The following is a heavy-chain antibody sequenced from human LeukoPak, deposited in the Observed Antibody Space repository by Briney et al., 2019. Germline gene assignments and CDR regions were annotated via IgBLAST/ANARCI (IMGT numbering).Heavy chain of an antibody. CDR3: TRGFSSHDLLFDS. J-gene: IGHJ4*02. D-gene: IGHD6-13*01. CDR1: GFIFSGSA. CDR2: TRSKASSYAT. Sequence: GGSLKLSCVASGFIFSGSAMNWVRQASGKGLEWVGRTRSKASSYATSYAESVTGRFTTSRDDSKNTAYLQMNSLKTDDTAVYFCTRGFSSHDLLFDSWGQGSLVTVSS. V-gene: IGHV3-73*01.